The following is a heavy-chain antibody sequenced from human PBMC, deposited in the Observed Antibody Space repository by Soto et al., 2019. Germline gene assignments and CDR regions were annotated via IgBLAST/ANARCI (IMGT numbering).Heavy chain of an antibody. J-gene: IGHJ5*02. CDR1: GYTFTSYG. Sequence: ASWRVACKASGYTFTSYGISCVRQAPGQGLEWMGWISAYNGNTNYAQKLQGRVTMTTDTSTSTAYMELRSLRSDDTAVYYCARDDVSVPAWFDPWRQGTLVTVSS. CDR2: ISAYNGNT. CDR3: ARDDVSVPAWFDP. D-gene: IGHD2-2*01. V-gene: IGHV1-18*01.